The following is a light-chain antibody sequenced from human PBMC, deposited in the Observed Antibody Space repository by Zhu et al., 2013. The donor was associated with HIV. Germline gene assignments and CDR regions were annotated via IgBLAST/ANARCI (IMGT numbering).Light chain of an antibody. CDR1: GSDVGGYNY. CDR3: TSYTSLSTLL. J-gene: IGLJ3*02. Sequence: QSALTQPASVSGSPGQSITISCTGAGSDVGGYNYVSWYQQYPGKAPKLIIYEVSNRPSGVSNRFSGSKSGNTASLTISGLQADDDADYYCTSYTSLSTLLFGGGTKLTVL. CDR2: EVS. V-gene: IGLV2-14*01.